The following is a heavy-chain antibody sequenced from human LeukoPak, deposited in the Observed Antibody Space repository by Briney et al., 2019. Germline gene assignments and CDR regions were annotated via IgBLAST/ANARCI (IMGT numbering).Heavy chain of an antibody. V-gene: IGHV4-61*02. CDR1: GGSISSGSYY. J-gene: IGHJ5*02. D-gene: IGHD6-13*01. CDR2: IYTSGST. CDR3: AREDLYSSSWHNSFDH. Sequence: SETLSLTCTVSGGSISSGSYYWSWIRQPAGKGLEWIGRIYTSGSTNYNPSLKSRVTISVDTSKNQFSLKLSSVTAADTALYYCAREDLYSSSWHNSFDHWGQGTLVTVSS.